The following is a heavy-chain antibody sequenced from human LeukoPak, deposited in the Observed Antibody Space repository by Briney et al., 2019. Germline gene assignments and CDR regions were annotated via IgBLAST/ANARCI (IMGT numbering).Heavy chain of an antibody. CDR3: AREPYDYIWGSYKY. CDR2: INPNSGGT. J-gene: IGHJ4*02. D-gene: IGHD3-16*01. Sequence: ASVKVSCKASGYTFTGYYIYWVRQAPGQGLEWMGWINPNSGGTNYAQKFQGRVTMTRDTSISTAYMELSRLRSDDTAIYYCAREPYDYIWGSYKYWGQGTLVTVSS. CDR1: GYTFTGYY. V-gene: IGHV1-2*02.